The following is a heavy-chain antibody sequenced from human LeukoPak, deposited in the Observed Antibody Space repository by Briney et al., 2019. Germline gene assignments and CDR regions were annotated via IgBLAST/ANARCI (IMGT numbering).Heavy chain of an antibody. D-gene: IGHD2-2*01. Sequence: GGSLRLSCAASGFAFSNYGMHWVRQAPGKGLEWVAFVRSDGGIKYYADSVKGRFTISRDNSRTTVYLQMDSLRAEDTAVYHCAKDLPAAYFDYWGQGTLVTVSS. V-gene: IGHV3-30*02. J-gene: IGHJ4*02. CDR3: AKDLPAAYFDY. CDR2: VRSDGGIK. CDR1: GFAFSNYG.